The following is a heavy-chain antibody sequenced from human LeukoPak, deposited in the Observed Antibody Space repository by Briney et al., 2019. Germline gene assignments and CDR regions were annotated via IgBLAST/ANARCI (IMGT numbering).Heavy chain of an antibody. CDR2: ISYDGSNK. CDR1: GFTFSSYV. V-gene: IGHV3-30-3*01. CDR3: ARGLGYSSSWYTYY. J-gene: IGHJ4*02. D-gene: IGHD6-13*01. Sequence: PGRSLRLSCAASGFTFSSYVMHWVRQAPGKGLEWVAVISYDGSNKYYADSVKGRFTISRDNSKNTLYLQMNSLRAEDTAVYYCARGLGYSSSWYTYYWGQGTLVTVSS.